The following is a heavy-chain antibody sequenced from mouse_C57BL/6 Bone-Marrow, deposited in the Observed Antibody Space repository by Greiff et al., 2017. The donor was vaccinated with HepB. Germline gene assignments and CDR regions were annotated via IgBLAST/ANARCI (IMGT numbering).Heavy chain of an antibody. CDR3: ARDYSGSSFYWYFDV. CDR1: GYTFTSYW. D-gene: IGHD1-1*01. V-gene: IGHV1-64*01. CDR2: IHPNSGST. J-gene: IGHJ1*03. Sequence: QVQLKQPGAELVKPGASVKLSCKASGYTFTSYWMHWVKQRPGQGLEWIGMIHPNSGSTNYNEKFKSKATLTVDKSSSTAYMQLSSLTSEDSAVYYCARDYSGSSFYWYFDVWGTGTTVTVSS.